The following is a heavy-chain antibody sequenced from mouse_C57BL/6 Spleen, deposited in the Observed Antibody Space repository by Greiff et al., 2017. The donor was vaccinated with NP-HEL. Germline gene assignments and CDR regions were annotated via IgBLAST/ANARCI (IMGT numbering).Heavy chain of an antibody. CDR3: ARPGGDYDGFAY. Sequence: QVQLQQPGAELVKPGASVKMSCKASGYTFTSYWITWVKQRPGQGLEWIGDIYPGSGSTNYNEKFKSKATLTVDTSSSTAYMQLSSLTSEDSAVYYCARPGGDYDGFAYWGQGTLVTVSA. D-gene: IGHD2-4*01. CDR2: IYPGSGST. J-gene: IGHJ3*01. V-gene: IGHV1-55*01. CDR1: GYTFTSYW.